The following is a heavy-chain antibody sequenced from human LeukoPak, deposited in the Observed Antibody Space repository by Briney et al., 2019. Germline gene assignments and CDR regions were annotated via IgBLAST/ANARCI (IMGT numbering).Heavy chain of an antibody. V-gene: IGHV1-69*13. Sequence: ASVTVSCKASGGTFSSYAISWVRQAPGQGLEWMGGIIPIFGTANYAQKFQGRVTITADESTSTAYMELSSLRSEDTAVYYCARDLLATDSRYMDVWGKGTTVTISS. CDR1: GGTFSSYA. J-gene: IGHJ6*03. D-gene: IGHD5-12*01. CDR3: ARDLLATDSRYMDV. CDR2: IIPIFGTA.